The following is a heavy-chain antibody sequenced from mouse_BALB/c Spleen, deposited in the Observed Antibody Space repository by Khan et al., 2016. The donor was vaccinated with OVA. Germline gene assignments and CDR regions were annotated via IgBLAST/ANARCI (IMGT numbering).Heavy chain of an antibody. D-gene: IGHD2-14*01. CDR2: VNPSNGYT. Sequence: VQLQESGAELARPGASVKMSCKASGYTFTSYTIHWIKKRPGQGLEWIGYVNPSNGYTNYNQKFKDKATLTSDKSSTTAYLQLSSLTSDDSAVYSWVRDGADHRSDDWFAYWGQGTRVTVSA. CDR3: VRDGADHRSDDWFAY. CDR1: GYTFTSYT. V-gene: IGHV1-4*01. J-gene: IGHJ3*01.